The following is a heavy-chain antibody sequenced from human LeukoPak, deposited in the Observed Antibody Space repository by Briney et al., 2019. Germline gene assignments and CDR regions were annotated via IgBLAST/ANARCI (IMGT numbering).Heavy chain of an antibody. V-gene: IGHV1-18*01. Sequence: ASVTVSCKASGYTFTSYGISWVRQTPGQGLEWMGWISAYNGNTNYAQKLQGRVTMTTDTSTSTAYMELRSLRSDDTAVYYCARARSGWDRYYFDYWGQGTLATVSS. D-gene: IGHD6-19*01. CDR2: ISAYNGNT. J-gene: IGHJ4*02. CDR3: ARARSGWDRYYFDY. CDR1: GYTFTSYG.